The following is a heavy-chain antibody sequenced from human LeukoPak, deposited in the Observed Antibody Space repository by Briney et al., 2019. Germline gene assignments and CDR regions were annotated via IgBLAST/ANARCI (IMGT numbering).Heavy chain of an antibody. D-gene: IGHD6-19*01. CDR1: GFTFSSYA. V-gene: IGHV3-30*14. CDR2: MSYDGSNK. J-gene: IGHJ2*01. CDR3: ARDRADSSGWFNYWYFAL. Sequence: GGSLRLSCAASGFTFSSYAMHWVRQAPGKGLEWVAVMSYDGSNKYYADSVKGRFTISRDNSKNTLYLQMNSLRTEDTAVYYCARDRADSSGWFNYWYFALWGRGALVTVSS.